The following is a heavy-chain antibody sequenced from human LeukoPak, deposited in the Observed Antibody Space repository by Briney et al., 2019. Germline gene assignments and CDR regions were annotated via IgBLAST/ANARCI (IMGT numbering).Heavy chain of an antibody. CDR1: GSSINTGGHY. V-gene: IGHV4-31*03. CDR3: ARRVGKYPAYYFDF. Sequence: SETLSLTCTVPGSSINTGGHYWSWIRQHPGKGLEWIGYIYYSGSTNYNPSLKSRLTISIDTSKSQFSLKLSSVTAADTAVYYCARRVGKYPAYYFDFWGQGTLVTVSS. CDR2: IYYSGST. D-gene: IGHD2-2*01. J-gene: IGHJ4*02.